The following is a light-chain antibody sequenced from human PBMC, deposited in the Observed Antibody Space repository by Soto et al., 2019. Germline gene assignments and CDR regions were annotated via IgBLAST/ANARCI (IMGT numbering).Light chain of an antibody. CDR3: STWEESLRTWL. CDR2: RNS. V-gene: IGLV1-47*01. J-gene: IGLJ3*02. CDR1: TFNIGIND. Sequence: QSVLTQPPSASGTPGQRVPISCSGGTFNIGINDVYWYQQLPGTAPKLLIYRNSRRPSGVPDRFSGSRAGTSGSLAISGLRLEDEGDYYCSTWEESLRTWLFGVGTKLTVL.